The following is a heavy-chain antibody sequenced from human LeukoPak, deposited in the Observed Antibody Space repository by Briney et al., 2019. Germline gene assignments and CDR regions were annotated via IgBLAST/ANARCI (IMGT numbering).Heavy chain of an antibody. J-gene: IGHJ4*02. CDR1: GFTFSTYG. D-gene: IGHD6-19*01. Sequence: GGSLRLSCAASGFTFSTYGMNWVRQAPGKGLEWVSYIDGSSRSIYYADSVRGRFTVSRDNAKNSVFLQMNSLTDEDMAVYFCARRLALWGQGTLVTVSS. V-gene: IGHV3-48*02. CDR3: ARRLAL. CDR2: IDGSSRSI.